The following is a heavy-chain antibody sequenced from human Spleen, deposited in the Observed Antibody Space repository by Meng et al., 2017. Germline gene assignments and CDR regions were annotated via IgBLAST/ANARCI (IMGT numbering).Heavy chain of an antibody. CDR3: ARDGGYSYGYYVY. Sequence: GESLKISCAASGFTFSSYEMNWVRQAPGKGLEWLSYISSSGSTKYYADSVKGRFTISRDNAKNSVYLQMNSQRAEDTAVYYCARDGGYSYGYYVYWGQGTLVTVSS. CDR2: ISSSGSTK. J-gene: IGHJ4*02. CDR1: GFTFSSYE. D-gene: IGHD5-18*01. V-gene: IGHV3-48*03.